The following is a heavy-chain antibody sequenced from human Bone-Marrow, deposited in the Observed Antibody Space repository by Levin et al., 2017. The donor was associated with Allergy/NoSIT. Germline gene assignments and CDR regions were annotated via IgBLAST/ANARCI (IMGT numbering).Heavy chain of an antibody. D-gene: IGHD4-17*01. CDR1: GGSISVRSYY. J-gene: IGHJ4*02. CDR3: VKSKKYDYGDSGEFV. CDR2: IYYTGST. V-gene: IGHV4-39*01. Sequence: RASETLSLTCTVSGGSISVRSYYWGWIRQPPGKGLEWIGSIYYTGSTYYNPSLRSRVTISLDTSKNQFSLKLSSVTAADTAVYYCVKSKKYDYGDSGEFVWGQGTLVTVSS.